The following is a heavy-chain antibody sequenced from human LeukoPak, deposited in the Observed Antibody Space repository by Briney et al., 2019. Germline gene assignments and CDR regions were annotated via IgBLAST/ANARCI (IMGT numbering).Heavy chain of an antibody. CDR1: GYTFTCYY. V-gene: IGHV1-2*02. Sequence: ASVKDSCKASGYTFTCYYMHWVRQAPGQGLEWMGWINPNSGGTNYAQKFQGRVTMTRDTSISTAYMELSRLRSDDTAVYYCARGDYVWGSYRTFDYWGQGTLVTVSS. CDR3: ARGDYVWGSYRTFDY. CDR2: INPNSGGT. D-gene: IGHD3-16*02. J-gene: IGHJ4*02.